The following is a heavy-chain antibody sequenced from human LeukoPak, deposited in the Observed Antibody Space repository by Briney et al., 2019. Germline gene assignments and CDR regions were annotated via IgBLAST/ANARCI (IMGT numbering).Heavy chain of an antibody. D-gene: IGHD6-6*01. V-gene: IGHV6-1*01. CDR2: TYYRSKWYN. Sequence: SQALSLTCAISGDTVSSNRAAWNWIRLSPSRGLEWLGRTYYRSKWYNDYAVSVKSRITINPDTSKNQFSLHLNSVTPEDTAVYYCAGDSSARPLEYWGQGTLVTVSS. CDR1: GDTVSSNRAA. J-gene: IGHJ4*02. CDR3: AGDSSARPLEY.